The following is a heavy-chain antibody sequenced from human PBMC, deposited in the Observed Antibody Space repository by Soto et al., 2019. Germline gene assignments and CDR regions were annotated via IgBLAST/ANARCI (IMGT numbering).Heavy chain of an antibody. CDR1: GDTFSTYT. V-gene: IGHV1-69*13. J-gene: IGHJ3*02. CDR3: ARVLYDSSGYSADAFEI. Sequence: SVKVSCKASGDTFSTYTITWVRQAPGQGLEWMGGIIPRSGTSNYAQKFQGRVTITADESTSTAYMELRSLRSDDTAVYYCARVLYDSSGYSADAFEIWGQGTMVTVSS. D-gene: IGHD3-22*01. CDR2: IIPRSGTS.